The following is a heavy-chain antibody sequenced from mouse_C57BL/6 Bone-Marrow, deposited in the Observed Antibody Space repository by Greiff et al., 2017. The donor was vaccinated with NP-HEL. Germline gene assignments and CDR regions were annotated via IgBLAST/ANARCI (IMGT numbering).Heavy chain of an antibody. CDR2: INPYNGGT. Sequence: VQLQQSGPVLVKPGASVKMSCKASGYTFTDYYMNWVKQSHGKSLEWIGVINPYNGGTSYNQKFKGKATLTVYKSSSTAYMELNSLTSEDSAIYYCARGYYGSSYPYAMDYWGQGTSVTVSS. CDR1: GYTFTDYY. CDR3: ARGYYGSSYPYAMDY. D-gene: IGHD1-1*01. J-gene: IGHJ4*01. V-gene: IGHV1-19*01.